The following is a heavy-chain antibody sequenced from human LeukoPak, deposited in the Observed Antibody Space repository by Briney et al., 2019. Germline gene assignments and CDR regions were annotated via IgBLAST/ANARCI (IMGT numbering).Heavy chain of an antibody. J-gene: IGHJ4*02. CDR1: GYTFTSYD. D-gene: IGHD5-18*01. CDR2: MNPNSGNT. CDR3: ARVDRSGYSYGYSIDY. V-gene: IGHV1-8*01. Sequence: ASVKVSCKASGYTFTSYDINWVRQATGQGLEWMGWMNPNSGNTGYAQKFQGRVTMTRNTSISTAYMELSSLRSEYTAVYYCARVDRSGYSYGYSIDYWGQGTLVTVSS.